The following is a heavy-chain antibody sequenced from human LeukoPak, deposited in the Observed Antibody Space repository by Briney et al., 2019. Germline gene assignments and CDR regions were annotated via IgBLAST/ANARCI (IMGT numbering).Heavy chain of an antibody. J-gene: IGHJ4*02. CDR2: IRSKANSYAT. V-gene: IGHV3-73*01. CDR3: TKMATSDY. D-gene: IGHD2-8*01. Sequence: PGGSLRLPCVASGFSFSGSAIHWVRQASGKGLEWVGRIRSKANSYATAYAASVKGRFTISRDDSNNTAYLQMNSLKTEDTAVYYCTKMATSDYWGQGTLVTVSS. CDR1: GFSFSGSA.